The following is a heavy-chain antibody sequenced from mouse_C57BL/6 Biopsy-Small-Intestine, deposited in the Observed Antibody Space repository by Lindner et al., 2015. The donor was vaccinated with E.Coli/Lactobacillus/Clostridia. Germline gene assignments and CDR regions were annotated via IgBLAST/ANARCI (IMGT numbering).Heavy chain of an antibody. J-gene: IGHJ4*01. Sequence: VQLQESGGGLVQPKGSLKLSCAASGFSFNNYAMNWVRQAPGKGLEWVARIRSKSNNYATYYADSVKDRFTISRDDSESMLYLQVNNLKTEDTAMYYCVRRAGSPYYAMDYWGQGTSVTVSS. CDR1: GFSFNNYA. CDR3: VRRAGSPYYAMDY. V-gene: IGHV10-1*01. CDR2: IRSKSNNYAT. D-gene: IGHD1-1*02.